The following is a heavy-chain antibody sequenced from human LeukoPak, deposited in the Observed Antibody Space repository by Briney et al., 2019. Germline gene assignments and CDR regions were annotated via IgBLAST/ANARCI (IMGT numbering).Heavy chain of an antibody. CDR3: AKLNRFSTGWYDY. V-gene: IGHV3-23*01. D-gene: IGHD6-19*01. CDR1: GFTFSSYA. CDR2: ISGSGGST. Sequence: PGGSLRLSCAASGFTFSSYAMSWVRQAPGKGLEWVSAISGSGGSTYYADSVKGRFTISRDNSKNTVFLQMNSLRAEDTAVYYCAKLNRFSTGWYDYWGQGTLVTVSS. J-gene: IGHJ4*02.